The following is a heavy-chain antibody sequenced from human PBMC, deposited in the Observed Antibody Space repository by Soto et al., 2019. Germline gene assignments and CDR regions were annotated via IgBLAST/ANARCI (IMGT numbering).Heavy chain of an antibody. J-gene: IGHJ4*02. CDR2: ISYDGSNK. CDR1: GFTFSSYA. D-gene: IGHD3-3*01. Sequence: TGGSLRLSCAASGFTFSSYAMHWVRQAPGKGLEWVAVISYDGSNKYYADSVKGRFTISRDNSKNTLYLQMNSLRAEDTAVYYCARARELEFPGLDYWGQGTLVTVSS. CDR3: ARARELEFPGLDY. V-gene: IGHV3-30-3*01.